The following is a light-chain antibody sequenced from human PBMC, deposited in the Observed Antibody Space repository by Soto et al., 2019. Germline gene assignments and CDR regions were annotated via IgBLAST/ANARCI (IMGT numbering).Light chain of an antibody. J-gene: IGKJ1*01. CDR1: QTINND. Sequence: EIVMTQSPATLSVSPGERASLSCRASQTINNDLAWFQQKPGQAPRLLIDAASTRATGIPARFSGSGSGTEFTLTISSLQSEDFAVYYCHQYNKWPWTFGQGTTVEIK. V-gene: IGKV3-15*01. CDR3: HQYNKWPWT. CDR2: AAS.